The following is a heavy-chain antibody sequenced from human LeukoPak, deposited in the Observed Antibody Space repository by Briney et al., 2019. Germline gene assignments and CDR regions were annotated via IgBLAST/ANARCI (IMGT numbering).Heavy chain of an antibody. J-gene: IGHJ5*02. CDR3: ARLTRRITIFGVVWNWFDP. Sequence: SETLSLTCAVYGGSFSGYYWSWIRQPPGKGREWIGEINHSGSTNYNPSLKSRVTISVDTSKNQFSLKLSSVTAADTAVYYCARLTRRITIFGVVWNWFDPWGQGTLVTVSS. V-gene: IGHV4-34*01. CDR2: INHSGST. D-gene: IGHD3-3*01. CDR1: GGSFSGYY.